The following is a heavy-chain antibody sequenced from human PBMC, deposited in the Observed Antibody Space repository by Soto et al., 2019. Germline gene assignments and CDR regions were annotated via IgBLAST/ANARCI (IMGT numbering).Heavy chain of an antibody. CDR1: GFTFSSYG. CDR2: ISYDGSNK. Sequence: LRLSCAASGFTFSSYGTHWVRQAPGKGLEWVAVISYDGSNKYYADSVKGRFTISRDNSKNTLYLQMNSLRAEDTAVYYCAKDRGSTYGAFDIWGQGTMVTVSS. V-gene: IGHV3-30*18. J-gene: IGHJ3*02. CDR3: AKDRGSTYGAFDI. D-gene: IGHD3-10*01.